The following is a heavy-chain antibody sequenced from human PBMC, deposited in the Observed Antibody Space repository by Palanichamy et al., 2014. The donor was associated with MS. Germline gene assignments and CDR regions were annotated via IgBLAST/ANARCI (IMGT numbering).Heavy chain of an antibody. Sequence: QVQLVQSGAEVKKPGASVKVSCKASGYTFTGYYMHWVRQAPGQGLEWMGWINPNSGGTNYAQKFQGWVTMTRDTSISTAYMGLSRLRSDDTAVYYCARPTRGGWYQLLHDAFDIWGQGTMVTVSS. V-gene: IGHV1-2*04. J-gene: IGHJ3*02. D-gene: IGHD2-2*01. CDR2: INPNSGGT. CDR3: ARPTRGGWYQLLHDAFDI. CDR1: GYTFTGYY.